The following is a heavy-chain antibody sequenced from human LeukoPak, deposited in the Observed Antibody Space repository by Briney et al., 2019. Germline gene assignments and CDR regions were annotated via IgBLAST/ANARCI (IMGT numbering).Heavy chain of an antibody. J-gene: IGHJ4*02. V-gene: IGHV3-23*01. CDR3: AKGSVAAATTFDY. CDR1: GFTFSSFA. D-gene: IGHD6-13*01. Sequence: GGSLRLSCAASGFTFSSFAMTWVRQAPGKGLEWVSGISDSGGSTHYADSAKGRFTISRDNSKNTLYLQMNSLRAEDTAVYYCAKGSVAAATTFDYWGQGTLVTVSS. CDR2: ISDSGGST.